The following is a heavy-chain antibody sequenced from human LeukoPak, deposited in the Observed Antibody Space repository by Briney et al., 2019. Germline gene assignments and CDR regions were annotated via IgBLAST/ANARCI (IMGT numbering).Heavy chain of an antibody. CDR2: MNPNSGNT. D-gene: IGHD5-18*01. J-gene: IGHJ6*02. CDR3: ARGPPIQLWPRYYYYYYGMDV. V-gene: IGHV1-8*02. Sequence: ASVKVSCKASGYTFTSYDINWVRQATGQGLEWMGWMNPNSGNTGYAQKFQGRVTMTRNTSISTAYMELSSLRSEDTAAYYCARGPPIQLWPRYYYYYYGMDVWGQGTAVTVSS. CDR1: GYTFTSYD.